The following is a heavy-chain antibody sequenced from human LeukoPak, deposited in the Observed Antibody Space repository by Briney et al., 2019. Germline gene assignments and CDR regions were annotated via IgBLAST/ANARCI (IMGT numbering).Heavy chain of an antibody. CDR3: ARDLRLLGIRPHAFDI. Sequence: ASVKVSCKASGYTFTSYDINWVRQAPGQGLEWMGWINPNSGGTNYAQKFQGRVTMTRDTSISTACMELSRLRSDDTAVYYCARDLRLLGIRPHAFDIWGQGTMVTVSS. CDR1: GYTFTSYD. V-gene: IGHV1-2*02. D-gene: IGHD5-18*01. CDR2: INPNSGGT. J-gene: IGHJ3*02.